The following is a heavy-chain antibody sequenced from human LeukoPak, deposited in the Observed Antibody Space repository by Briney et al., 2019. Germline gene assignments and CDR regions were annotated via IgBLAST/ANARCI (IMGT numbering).Heavy chain of an antibody. CDR2: INPNSGGT. Sequence: GASVKVSCKASGYTFTGYYMHWVRQAPGQGLEWMGWINPNSGGTNYAQKFQGRVTMTRDTSIGTAYMELSRLRSDDTAVYYCARESPGNDPLAFDIWGQGTMVTVSS. CDR3: ARESPGNDPLAFDI. V-gene: IGHV1-2*02. D-gene: IGHD1-1*01. CDR1: GYTFTGYY. J-gene: IGHJ3*02.